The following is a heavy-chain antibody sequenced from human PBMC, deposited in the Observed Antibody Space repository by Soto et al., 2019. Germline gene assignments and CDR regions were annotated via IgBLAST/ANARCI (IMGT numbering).Heavy chain of an antibody. CDR2: VNHSGEA. J-gene: IGHJ5*02. CDR1: GGSFRNYY. Sequence: SETLSLTCGVYGGSFRNYYWIWVRQPPGKGLEWIGEVNHSGEATYTPSLQSRITISLDTSNNQFSLKMASVTASDTAMYFCTRPDPFQRYWFDTPGQETQVTV. CDR3: TRPDPFQRYWFDT. V-gene: IGHV4-34*01.